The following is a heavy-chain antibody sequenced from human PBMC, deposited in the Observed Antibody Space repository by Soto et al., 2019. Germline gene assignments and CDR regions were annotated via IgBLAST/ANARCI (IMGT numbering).Heavy chain of an antibody. J-gene: IGHJ4*02. CDR3: AKKSDTEVVLAGNGY. CDR1: GFSLSSYR. CDR2: ISYDGSNK. V-gene: IGHV3-30*18. Sequence: PRLSSAAPGFSLSSYRLRWDRQAPGKGPERVAAISYDGSNKYYADSVKGRFTISRDNSKNKLYLQMNRLRAEDTAGYYCAKKSDTEVVLAGNGYRGQGALGNGSS. D-gene: IGHD2-2*01.